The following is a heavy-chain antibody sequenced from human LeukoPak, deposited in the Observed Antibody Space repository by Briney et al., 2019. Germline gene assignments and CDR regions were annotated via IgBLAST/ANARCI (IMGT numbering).Heavy chain of an antibody. Sequence: VGSLRLSCAASGFTLSDFYMSWIRQAPGRGLEWVSYISSDSSYTKYADSVKGRFTISRDNAKNSLYLQMNSLRAEDTALYYCARRYYDSTGYYLDSWGQGTLVTVSS. J-gene: IGHJ4*02. CDR3: ARRYYDSTGYYLDS. V-gene: IGHV3-11*06. CDR1: GFTLSDFY. D-gene: IGHD3-22*01. CDR2: ISSDSSYT.